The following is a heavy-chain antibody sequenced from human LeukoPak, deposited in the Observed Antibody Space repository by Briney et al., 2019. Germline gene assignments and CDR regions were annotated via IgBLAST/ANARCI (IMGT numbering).Heavy chain of an antibody. J-gene: IGHJ6*03. D-gene: IGHD6-19*01. V-gene: IGHV4-39*07. CDR1: GGSISSSSYY. Sequence: SETLSLTCTVSGGSISSSSYYWGWIRQPPGKGLEWIGSIYHSGSTYYNPSLKSRVTISVDTSKNQFSLKLSSVTAADTAVYYCARFRGRFNGGGGHSSGWYGVGLYYYMDVWGKGTTVTVSS. CDR3: ARFRGRFNGGGGHSSGWYGVGLYYYMDV. CDR2: IYHSGST.